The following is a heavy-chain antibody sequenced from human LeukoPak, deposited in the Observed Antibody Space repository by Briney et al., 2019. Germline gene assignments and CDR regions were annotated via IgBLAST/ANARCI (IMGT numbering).Heavy chain of an antibody. Sequence: SVKVSYKASGGTFSSYAISWVRQAPGQGLEWMGGIIPIFGTANYAQKFQGRVTITTDESTSTAYMELSSLRSEDTAVYYCARDSSGALDAFDIWGQGTMVTVSS. J-gene: IGHJ3*02. D-gene: IGHD2-15*01. V-gene: IGHV1-69*05. CDR1: GGTFSSYA. CDR2: IIPIFGTA. CDR3: ARDSSGALDAFDI.